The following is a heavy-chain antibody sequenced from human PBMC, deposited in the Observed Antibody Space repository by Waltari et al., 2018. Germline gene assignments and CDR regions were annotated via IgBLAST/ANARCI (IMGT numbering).Heavy chain of an antibody. Sequence: EVQLVESGGGLVQPGGSLGLSCAASGFTFSTYAMPWVRQAPGKGLEWVSTISGGAGSTYYGDSVKGRFTISRDKSKDTLYLHMNSLRAEDTAVYYCARVALIRFMEGPFDYWGQGTLVTVSS. D-gene: IGHD3-3*01. CDR2: ISGGAGST. J-gene: IGHJ4*02. CDR3: ARVALIRFMEGPFDY. CDR1: GFTFSTYA. V-gene: IGHV3-23*04.